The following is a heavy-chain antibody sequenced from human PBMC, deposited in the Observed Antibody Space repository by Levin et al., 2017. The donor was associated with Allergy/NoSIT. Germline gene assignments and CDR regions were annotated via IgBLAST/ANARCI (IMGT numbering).Heavy chain of an antibody. Sequence: GGSLRLSCAASGFTFSSYSMNWVRQAPGKGLEWVSSISSSSSYIYYADSVKGRFTISRDNAKNSLYLQMNSLRAEDTAVYYCARDPYGSGSYWLYHYYYGMDVWGQGTTVTVSS. CDR1: GFTFSSYS. CDR3: ARDPYGSGSYWLYHYYYGMDV. V-gene: IGHV3-21*01. D-gene: IGHD3-10*01. J-gene: IGHJ6*02. CDR2: ISSSSSYI.